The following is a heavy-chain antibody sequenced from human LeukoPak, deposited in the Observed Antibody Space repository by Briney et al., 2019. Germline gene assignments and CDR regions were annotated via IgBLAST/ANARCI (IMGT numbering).Heavy chain of an antibody. V-gene: IGHV3-23*01. Sequence: GGSLRLSCAASGFIFNIYAMSCVRHAPGKGLEGISAISDTWGSTYHADSVKGRFTLSRDNSKNTLYLQMNSLRAEDTDIYYCAKGSSSSRPYYFDHWAPGTLVTVSS. CDR2: ISDTWGST. D-gene: IGHD6-6*01. J-gene: IGHJ4*02. CDR1: GFIFNIYA. CDR3: AKGSSSSRPYYFDH.